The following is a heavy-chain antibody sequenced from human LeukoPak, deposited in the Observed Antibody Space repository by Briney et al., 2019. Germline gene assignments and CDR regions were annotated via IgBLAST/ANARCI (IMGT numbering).Heavy chain of an antibody. CDR2: INGGGYNT. V-gene: IGHV3-23*01. CDR1: GFTFNNYV. J-gene: IGHJ4*02. CDR3: ARANYGAMERPDY. Sequence: PGGSLRLSCAASGFTFNNYVMSWVRQAPGKGLEWVSTINGGGYNTYYADSVKGRFTISRDNAKNSLYLQMNSLRAEDTAVYYCARANYGAMERPDYWGQGTLVTVSS. D-gene: IGHD4-17*01.